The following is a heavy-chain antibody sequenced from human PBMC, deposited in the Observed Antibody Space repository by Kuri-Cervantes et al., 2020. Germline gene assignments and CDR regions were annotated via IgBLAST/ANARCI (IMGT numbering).Heavy chain of an antibody. CDR3: AKGFGKTGHYYYGMDV. J-gene: IGHJ6*02. D-gene: IGHD3-16*01. CDR1: GFTFSSYG. Sequence: GGSLRLSCAASGFTFSSYGMHWVRQAPGKGLEWVAVISYDGSNKYYADSVKGRFTISRDNSKNTLYLQMNSLRAEDTAVYYCAKGFGKTGHYYYGMDVWGQRTTVTVSS. CDR2: ISYDGSNK. V-gene: IGHV3-30*18.